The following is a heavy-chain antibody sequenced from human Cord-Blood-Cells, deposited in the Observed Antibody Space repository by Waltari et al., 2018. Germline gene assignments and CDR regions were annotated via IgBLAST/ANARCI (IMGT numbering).Heavy chain of an antibody. CDR2: ISYDGSNK. CDR3: ARDDYYDSSPFDY. D-gene: IGHD3-22*01. J-gene: IGHJ4*02. Sequence: QVQLVESGGGVVQPGRSLRLSCAASGFTFRSYAMPSVRQAPGKGLEWVAVISYDGSNKYYADSVKGRFTISRDNSKNTLYLQMNSLRAEDTAVYYCARDDYYDSSPFDYWGQGTLVTVSS. V-gene: IGHV3-30*04. CDR1: GFTFRSYA.